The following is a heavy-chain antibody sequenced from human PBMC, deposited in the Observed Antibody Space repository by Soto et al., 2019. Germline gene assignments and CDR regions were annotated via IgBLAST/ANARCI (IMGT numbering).Heavy chain of an antibody. CDR3: ARGVRFLECFNENYFDF. Sequence: SETLSLTCTVSGGSISSYYWSWIRQPPGKGLEWIGYIYYSGSTNYNPSLKSRVTISVDTSKNQFSLKLSSVTAADTAVYYCARGVRFLECFNENYFDFWGQGTLVTVSS. CDR1: GGSISSYY. D-gene: IGHD3-3*01. CDR2: IYYSGST. V-gene: IGHV4-59*01. J-gene: IGHJ4*02.